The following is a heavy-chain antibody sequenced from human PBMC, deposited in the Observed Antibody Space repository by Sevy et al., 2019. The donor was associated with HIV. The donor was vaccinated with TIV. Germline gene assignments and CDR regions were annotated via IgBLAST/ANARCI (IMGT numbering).Heavy chain of an antibody. Sequence: ASVKVSCKASGYTFTRYGISWVRQAPGEGLEGMGWSSTYNGNTNYAQKLQGRVTVTTDTSTSTAYMELRSLRPDDTAVYYCARRYGGSTGKTFDYWGQGTLVTVSS. V-gene: IGHV1-18*01. CDR3: ARRYGGSTGKTFDY. J-gene: IGHJ4*02. CDR1: GYTFTRYG. CDR2: SSTYNGNT. D-gene: IGHD5-12*01.